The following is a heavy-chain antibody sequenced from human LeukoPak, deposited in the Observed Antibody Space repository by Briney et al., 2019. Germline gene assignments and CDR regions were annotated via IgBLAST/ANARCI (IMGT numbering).Heavy chain of an antibody. CDR3: AKVRSLTVTTNAWFDP. CDR2: ISGRSSTR. D-gene: IGHD4-17*01. Sequence: GGSQRLSCAASGFTFTSFAMTWVRQAPGKGLECVSGISGRSSTRLYADSVRGRFTISRDNSRDTVYLQMNSLRAEDTAIYYCAKVRSLTVTTNAWFDPWGQGTLVTVTS. CDR1: GFTFTSFA. V-gene: IGHV3-23*01. J-gene: IGHJ5*02.